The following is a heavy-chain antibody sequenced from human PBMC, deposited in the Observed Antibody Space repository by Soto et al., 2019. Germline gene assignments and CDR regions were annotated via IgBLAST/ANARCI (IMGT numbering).Heavy chain of an antibody. CDR1: GFTFRTFA. V-gene: IGHV3-30-3*01. CDR3: ARDKKPFNWSPSILKSYYFGMDV. Sequence: GGSLRLSCAASGFTFRTFAMHWVRQAPGKGLEWVAVISNDGSIKYFLDSVKGRFTISRDNSNNTLSLQMDSLRAEDTAVYYCARDKKPFNWSPSILKSYYFGMDVWGQGTTVTVSS. D-gene: IGHD1-1*01. J-gene: IGHJ6*02. CDR2: ISNDGSIK.